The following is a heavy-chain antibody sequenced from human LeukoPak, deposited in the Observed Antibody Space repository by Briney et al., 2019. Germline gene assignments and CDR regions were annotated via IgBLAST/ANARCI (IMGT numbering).Heavy chain of an antibody. Sequence: GGSLRLSCVASTFTFSTYDMSWVRQAPGKGLEWVSAISGSGTNTYYADSVKGRFTISRDNSKNTLYLQINSLRAEDTAVYYCAQGNGDYRNPWGQGTLVTVSS. CDR1: TFTFSTYD. J-gene: IGHJ5*02. D-gene: IGHD4-17*01. CDR3: AQGNGDYRNP. CDR2: ISGSGTNT. V-gene: IGHV3-23*01.